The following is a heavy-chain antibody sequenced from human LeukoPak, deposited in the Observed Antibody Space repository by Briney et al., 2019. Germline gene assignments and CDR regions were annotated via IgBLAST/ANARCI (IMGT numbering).Heavy chain of an antibody. V-gene: IGHV4-4*07. CDR3: AREGRASHSGY. D-gene: IGHD6-13*01. J-gene: IGHJ4*02. CDR2: IYSSGST. CDR1: GGSISSYY. Sequence: PSETLSLTCTVSGGSISSYYWSWVRQSVGKGLEWIGRIYSSGSTNYDPSLKSRVTMSVDTSKNQFSLKLSSVTAADTAVYYCAREGRASHSGYWGQGTLVTVSS.